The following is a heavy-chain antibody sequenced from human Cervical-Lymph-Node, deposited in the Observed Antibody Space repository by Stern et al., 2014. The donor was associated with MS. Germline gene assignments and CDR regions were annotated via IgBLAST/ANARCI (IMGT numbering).Heavy chain of an antibody. V-gene: IGHV1-69*01. CDR3: ARDQGGIAAH. J-gene: IGHJ4*02. CDR1: GGTFSSLS. D-gene: IGHD6-13*01. Sequence: QVQLVQSGAELKKPGSSVKVSCKASGGTFSSLSVSWVRRAPGHGLEWLGGITPLVGTANYVQKFQDRLTILADESTETVYMTLSGLRSDDTAVYYCARDQGGIAAHWGQGTLVTVSS. CDR2: ITPLVGTA.